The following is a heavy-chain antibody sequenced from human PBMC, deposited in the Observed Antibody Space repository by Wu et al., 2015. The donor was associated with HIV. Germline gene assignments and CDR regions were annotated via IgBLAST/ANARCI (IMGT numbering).Heavy chain of an antibody. J-gene: IGHJ3*02. CDR3: ARVGGYCSSTSCWRDAFDI. D-gene: IGHD2-2*01. CDR1: GYTFTGYY. V-gene: IGHV1-2*02. CDR2: INPNSGGT. Sequence: QVQLVQSGAEVKKPGASVKVSCKASGYTFTGYYMHWVRQAPGQGLEWMGWINPNSGGTNYAQKFQGRVTMTRDTSISTAYMELSRLRSDDTAVYYCARVGGYCSSTSCWRDAFDIWGQGDNGHRLF.